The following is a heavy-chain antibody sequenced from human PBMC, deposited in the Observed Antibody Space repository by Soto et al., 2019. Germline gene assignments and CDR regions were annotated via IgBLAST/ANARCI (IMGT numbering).Heavy chain of an antibody. V-gene: IGHV1-69*02. J-gene: IGHJ5*01. CDR1: GDTFNFYS. Sequence: QVQLVQSGAEVKKPGSSVRVSCKASGDTFNFYSINWVRQAPGLGLEWMGRINPILSMSNYAQRFQCRVTMTADKSTSTAYMELRSLRSEDTAMYYCASSYGSGYRAVGSWGQGALFSVSS. D-gene: IGHD3-10*01. CDR3: ASSYGSGYRAVGS. CDR2: INPILSMS.